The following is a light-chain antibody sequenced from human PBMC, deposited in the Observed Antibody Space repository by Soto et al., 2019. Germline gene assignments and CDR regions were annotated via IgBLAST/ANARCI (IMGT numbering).Light chain of an antibody. CDR2: EVS. CDR3: SSYAGSNNFV. Sequence: SVLTQPPSASGSPGQPVTISCTGTSSDVGGYNYVSWCQQHPGKAPKLMIYEVSERPSGVPDRFSGSKSSNTASLTVPGLQAEDEADYYCSSYAGSNNFVFGTGTKVTVL. CDR1: SSDVGGYNY. J-gene: IGLJ1*01. V-gene: IGLV2-8*01.